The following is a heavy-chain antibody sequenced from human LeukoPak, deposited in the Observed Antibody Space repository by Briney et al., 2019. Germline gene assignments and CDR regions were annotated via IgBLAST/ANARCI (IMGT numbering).Heavy chain of an antibody. CDR1: GFAFSNYA. CDR2: ISGGGGTT. V-gene: IGHV3-23*01. J-gene: IGHJ4*02. CDR3: AKADIVGAWRHHFDY. Sequence: GGSLRLSCAASGFAFSNYAMSWVRQAPGKRLKWVSAISGGGGTTYYADSVKGRFTISRDNSKNTLYLQMNSLRAEDTAVYYCAKADIVGAWRHHFDYWGQGTLITVSS. D-gene: IGHD1-26*01.